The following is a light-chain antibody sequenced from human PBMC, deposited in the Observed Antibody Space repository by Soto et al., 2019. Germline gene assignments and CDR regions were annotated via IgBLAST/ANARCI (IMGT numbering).Light chain of an antibody. CDR1: SSNIGAGYD. CDR2: GNS. V-gene: IGLV1-40*01. J-gene: IGLJ3*02. Sequence: QSVLTQPPSVSGAPGQRVTISCTGSSSNIGAGYDVHWYQQLPGTAPKLLIYGNSNRPSGVPDRFSGSKSGTSASLAITGLQAEDEADYYCSSYVGGNILVFGGGTKLTVL. CDR3: SSYVGGNILV.